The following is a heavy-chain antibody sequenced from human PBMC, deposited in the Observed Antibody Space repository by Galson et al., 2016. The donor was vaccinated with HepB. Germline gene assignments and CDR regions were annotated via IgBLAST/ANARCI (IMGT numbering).Heavy chain of an antibody. CDR2: VRTTDVRSGFKT. Sequence: SLRLSCAASGFPFSSHAMGWVRQAPGEGLEWVSVVRTTDVRSGFKTSYADSVRGRFTFSRDDPGNTLFLQMNSLRVTDTAVYYCARLYCGGGGCYPRPYYFDFWGHGIPVTVS. CDR3: ARLYCGGGGCYPRPYYFDF. CDR1: GFPFSSHA. V-gene: IGHV3-23*01. J-gene: IGHJ4*01. D-gene: IGHD2-15*01.